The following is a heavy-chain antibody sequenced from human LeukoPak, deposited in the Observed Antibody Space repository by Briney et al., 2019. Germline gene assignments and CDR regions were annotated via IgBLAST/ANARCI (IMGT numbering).Heavy chain of an antibody. CDR1: GFTFSSYG. J-gene: IGHJ4*02. V-gene: IGHV3-30*19. D-gene: IGHD3-3*01. CDR2: ISYDGSDK. CDR3: ARARPSIWIDY. Sequence: PGGSLRLSCAASGFTFSSYGMHWVRQAPGKGLEWVAVISYDGSDKFYADSVKGRFTISRDSYKNTLYLQMNSLRPEDTAMNDCARARPSIWIDYWGQGTLVTASS.